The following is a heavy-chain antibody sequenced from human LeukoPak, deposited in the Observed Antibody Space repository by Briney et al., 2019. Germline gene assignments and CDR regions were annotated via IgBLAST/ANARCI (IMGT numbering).Heavy chain of an antibody. V-gene: IGHV4-4*07. J-gene: IGHJ1*01. CDR3: ARGYDSSGYYYGYFQH. Sequence: SETLSLTCTVSGGSISSYYWSWIRQPAGKGLEWIGRIYTSGSTNYNPSLKSRVTMSVDTSKNQFSLKLSSVTAADTAVYYCARGYDSSGYYYGYFQHWGQGTLVTVSS. CDR1: GGSISSYY. CDR2: IYTSGST. D-gene: IGHD3-22*01.